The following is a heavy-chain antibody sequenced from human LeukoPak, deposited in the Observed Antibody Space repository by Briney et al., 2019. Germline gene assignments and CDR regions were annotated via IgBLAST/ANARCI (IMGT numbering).Heavy chain of an antibody. Sequence: MASETLSLTCAVYGGSFSGYYWSWIRQPPGKGLEWIGEINHSGSTNYNPSLKSRVTISVDTSKNKFSLKLSSVTAADTAVYYCARPHYYDSSGLLWFDPWGQGTLVTVSS. D-gene: IGHD3-22*01. J-gene: IGHJ5*02. V-gene: IGHV4-34*01. CDR2: INHSGST. CDR3: ARPHYYDSSGLLWFDP. CDR1: GGSFSGYY.